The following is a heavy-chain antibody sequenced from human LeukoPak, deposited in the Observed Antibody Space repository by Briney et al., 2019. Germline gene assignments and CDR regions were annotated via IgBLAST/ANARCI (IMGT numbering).Heavy chain of an antibody. Sequence: PGGSLRLSCAASEFTFSDYWMSWVHQAPGKGPEWVANIKKDGSEEHYVDSVKGRFTVSRDNAKNSLFLQMNSLRVEDTAVYYCATYDNWVAGDVWGQGTTVSVSS. CDR1: EFTFSDYW. D-gene: IGHD3-22*01. CDR3: ATYDNWVAGDV. J-gene: IGHJ6*02. V-gene: IGHV3-7*01. CDR2: IKKDGSEE.